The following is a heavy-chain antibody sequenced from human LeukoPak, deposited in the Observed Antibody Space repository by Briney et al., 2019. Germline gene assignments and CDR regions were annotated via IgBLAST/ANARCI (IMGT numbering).Heavy chain of an antibody. V-gene: IGHV3-64D*06. CDR1: GFTFSSNA. D-gene: IGHD2-2*01. Sequence: PGGSLRLSCSASGFTFSSNAMHWVRQAPGKGLEYVSGITSNGGSTYYPDSVKGRFTIPRDNSKNTLYLQMSSLRTEDTAVYYCVTYCSSTSCYPRGFDTWGQGTMVTVSS. J-gene: IGHJ3*02. CDR3: VTYCSSTSCYPRGFDT. CDR2: ITSNGGST.